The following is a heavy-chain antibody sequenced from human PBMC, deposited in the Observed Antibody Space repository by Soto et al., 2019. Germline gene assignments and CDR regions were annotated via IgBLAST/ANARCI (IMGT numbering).Heavy chain of an antibody. Sequence: QVQLQESGPGLVKPSQTLSLTCTVSGGSISSGGYYWSWIRQHPGKSLEWIGYIYYIGSTYYNPSLKSLVTLAVDTSKNQFSLKLSSVTGADTAVYYCARAYYDILTGYYQSWFDPWGQGTLVTVSS. V-gene: IGHV4-31*01. J-gene: IGHJ5*02. CDR2: IYYIGST. CDR3: ARAYYDILTGYYQSWFDP. D-gene: IGHD3-9*01. CDR1: GGSISSGGYY.